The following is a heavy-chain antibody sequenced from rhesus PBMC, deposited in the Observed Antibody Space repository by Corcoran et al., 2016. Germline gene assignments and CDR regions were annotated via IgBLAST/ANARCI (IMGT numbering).Heavy chain of an antibody. CDR2: IIPLVGIT. CDR3: AYKGRGAADPTPGGFDY. Sequence: QVQLVQSGAEVKKPGSSVKVSCKASGYTFTDYYMHWVRQAPRQGLEWMGVIIPLVGITNYAEKFQGRVTITEDTSTSTAYMELSSLRSEDTAVYYCAYKGRGAADPTPGGFDYWGQGVLVTVSS. CDR1: GYTFTDYY. D-gene: IGHD6-25*01. V-gene: IGHV1-198*02. J-gene: IGHJ4*01.